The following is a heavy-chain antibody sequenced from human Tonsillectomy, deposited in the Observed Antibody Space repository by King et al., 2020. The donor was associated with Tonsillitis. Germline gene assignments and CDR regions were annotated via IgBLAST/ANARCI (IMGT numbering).Heavy chain of an antibody. CDR2: FFYSGGT. Sequence: VQLQESGPGLVKPSETLSLTCTVSGGSISSYYWSWIRQPPGKGLEGIGYFFYSGGTNYNPSLKSQVTKSVDTSKNQFSPKLSSVTAADTAVYYCARVDYYDSSGYYYGAFDIWGQGTMVTVSS. CDR1: GGSISSYY. J-gene: IGHJ3*02. CDR3: ARVDYYDSSGYYYGAFDI. D-gene: IGHD3-22*01. V-gene: IGHV4-59*01.